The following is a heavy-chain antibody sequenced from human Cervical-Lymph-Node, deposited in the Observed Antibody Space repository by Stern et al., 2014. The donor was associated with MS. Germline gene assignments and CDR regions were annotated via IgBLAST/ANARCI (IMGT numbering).Heavy chain of an antibody. CDR2: VYYSGST. CDR3: ARRGQYGSYPLYYYYGMDV. D-gene: IGHD3-10*01. V-gene: IGHV4-59*01. CDR1: GGSITSYY. J-gene: IGHJ6*02. Sequence: QVQLQESGPGLVKPSETLSLTCTVSGGSITSYYWSWIRQPQGKGLEWIGHVYYSGSTNYNPSLKSRVTISVDTSKNQFSLKLRSVTAADTAVYYCARRGQYGSYPLYYYYGMDVWGQGTTVTVSS.